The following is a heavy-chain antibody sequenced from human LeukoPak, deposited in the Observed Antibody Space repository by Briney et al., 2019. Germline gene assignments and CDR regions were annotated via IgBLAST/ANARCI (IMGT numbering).Heavy chain of an antibody. J-gene: IGHJ4*02. V-gene: IGHV1-2*02. CDR3: VRSGYNWGFDY. D-gene: IGHD1-1*01. CDR2: INPNSGDT. Sequence: ASGKSSCKASGYTFSGYYMHWGRQAPGQRLEWMGWINPNSGDTDYAQEFRGRVTMTRDASITTAYLELSSLRSDDTAVYYCVRSGYNWGFDYWGQGTLVTVSS. CDR1: GYTFSGYY.